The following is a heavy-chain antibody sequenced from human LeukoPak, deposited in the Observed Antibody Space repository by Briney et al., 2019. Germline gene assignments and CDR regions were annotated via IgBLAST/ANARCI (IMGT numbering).Heavy chain of an antibody. CDR2: TYYRSKWYN. Sequence: SQTLSLTRAISGDSVSSNSAAWNWVRQSPSRGLEWLGRTYYRSKWYNEYAVSVQSRMTINPDTSKNQFSLQLNSVTPEDTAVYYCARGGTSGTPFDYWGQGTLVTVSS. J-gene: IGHJ4*02. CDR3: ARGGTSGTPFDY. V-gene: IGHV6-1*01. D-gene: IGHD1/OR15-1a*01. CDR1: GDSVSSNSAA.